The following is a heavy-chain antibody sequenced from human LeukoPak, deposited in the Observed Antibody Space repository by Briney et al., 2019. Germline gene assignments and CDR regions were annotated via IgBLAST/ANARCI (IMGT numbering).Heavy chain of an antibody. V-gene: IGHV1-69*13. CDR3: ARDPLFYASGSYHPAHLNY. CDR2: IIPIFGTA. J-gene: IGHJ4*02. CDR1: GGTFSSYA. D-gene: IGHD3-10*01. Sequence: SVKVSCKASGGTFSSYAISWVRQAPGQGLEWMGGIIPIFGTANYAQKFQGRVTITADESTSTAYMELSSLRSEDTAVYYCARDPLFYASGSYHPAHLNYWGQGTLVTVSS.